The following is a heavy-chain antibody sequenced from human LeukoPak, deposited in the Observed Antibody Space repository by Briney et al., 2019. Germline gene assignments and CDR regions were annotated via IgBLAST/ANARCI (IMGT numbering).Heavy chain of an antibody. V-gene: IGHV4-38-2*01. J-gene: IGHJ3*02. CDR1: GYSISSGYY. Sequence: LETLSLTCAVSGYSISSGYYWGWIRQPPGKGLEWIGSIYHSGSTYYNPSLKSRVTISVDTSKNQFSLKLSSVTAADTAVYYCARPLTDPYWNDAFDIWGQGTMVTVSS. CDR3: ARPLTDPYWNDAFDI. CDR2: IYHSGST. D-gene: IGHD1-14*01.